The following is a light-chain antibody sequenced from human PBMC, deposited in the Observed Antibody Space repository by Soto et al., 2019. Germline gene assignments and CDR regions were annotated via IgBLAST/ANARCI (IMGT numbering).Light chain of an antibody. CDR1: QSVSSY. CDR3: QQRRGT. J-gene: IGKJ1*01. CDR2: DAS. Sequence: IVLTQSPATLSLSPGERATLSCRASQSVSSYLAWYQQKPGQAPRLLIYDASNRATGIPARFSGSGSGTDFTLTIRSIEPEDFAVYYCQQRRGTFGQGTKV. V-gene: IGKV3-11*01.